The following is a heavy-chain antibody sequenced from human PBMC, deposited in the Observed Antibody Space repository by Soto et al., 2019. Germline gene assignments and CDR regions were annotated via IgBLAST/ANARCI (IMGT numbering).Heavy chain of an antibody. CDR1: GFTVSSNY. CDR3: AVEGMATAFDY. Sequence: GESLKISCAASGFTVSSNYMSWVRQAPGKGLEWVSVIYSGGSTYYADSVKGRFTISRHNSKNTLYLQMNSLRAEDTAVYYCAVEGMATAFDYWGQGTLVTVSS. D-gene: IGHD5-18*01. V-gene: IGHV3-53*04. J-gene: IGHJ4*02. CDR2: IYSGGST.